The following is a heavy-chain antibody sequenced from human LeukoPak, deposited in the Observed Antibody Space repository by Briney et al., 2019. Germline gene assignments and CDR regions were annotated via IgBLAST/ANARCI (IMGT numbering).Heavy chain of an antibody. CDR1: GFTFSSYS. Sequence: GGSLRLSCAASGFTFSSYSMNWVRQAPGKGLEWVSYISSSSSTIYYADSVKGRFTISGDNAKNTLYLQMNSLRAEDTAVYYCARDRAAAHDYWGQGTLVTVSS. CDR3: ARDRAAAHDY. V-gene: IGHV3-48*01. CDR2: ISSSSSTI. J-gene: IGHJ4*02.